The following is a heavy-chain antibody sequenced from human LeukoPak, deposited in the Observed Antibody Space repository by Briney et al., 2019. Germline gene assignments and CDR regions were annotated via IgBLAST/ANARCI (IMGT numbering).Heavy chain of an antibody. CDR3: ARDSYYGSSGYYYVGGMDV. V-gene: IGHV1-2*02. Sequence: ASVKVSCKASGYTFTGYYMHWVRQAPGQGLEWMGWINPNSGGTNYAQKFQGRVTMTRDTSISTAYMELSRLRSDDTAVYYCARDSYYGSSGYYYVGGMDVWGQGTTVTVSS. CDR2: INPNSGGT. J-gene: IGHJ6*02. D-gene: IGHD3-22*01. CDR1: GYTFTGYY.